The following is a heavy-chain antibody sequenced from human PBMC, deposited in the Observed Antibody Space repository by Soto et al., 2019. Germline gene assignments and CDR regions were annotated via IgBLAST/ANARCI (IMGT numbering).Heavy chain of an antibody. CDR2: IDPSDSYT. Sequence: VQLVQSGAEVKKPGASVKVSCKASGYTFTSYWISWVRQMPGKGLEWMGRIDPSDSYTNYSPSFQGHVTISADKSISTAYLQWSSLKASDTAMYYCARRRGDLDYWGQGTLVTVSS. CDR3: ARRRGDLDY. J-gene: IGHJ4*02. D-gene: IGHD3-10*01. CDR1: GYTFTSYW. V-gene: IGHV5-10-1*01.